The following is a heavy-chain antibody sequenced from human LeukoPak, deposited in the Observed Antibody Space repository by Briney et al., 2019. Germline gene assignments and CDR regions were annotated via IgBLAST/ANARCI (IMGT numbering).Heavy chain of an antibody. J-gene: IGHJ6*02. Sequence: SETLSLTCTVSGGSISSYYWSWIRQPPGKGLEWIGYIYYSGSTNYNPSLKSRVTISVDTSKNQFSLKLSSVTAADTAVYYCARGDYDILTGYPNYYYGMDVWGQGTTVTVSS. CDR1: GGSISSYY. CDR2: IYYSGST. V-gene: IGHV4-59*01. D-gene: IGHD3-9*01. CDR3: ARGDYDILTGYPNYYYGMDV.